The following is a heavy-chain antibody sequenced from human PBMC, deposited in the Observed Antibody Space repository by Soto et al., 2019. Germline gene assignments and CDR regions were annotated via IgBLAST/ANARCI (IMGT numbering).Heavy chain of an antibody. CDR3: ARDWGDSSGYYYGTVDY. J-gene: IGHJ4*02. V-gene: IGHV3-7*03. D-gene: IGHD3-22*01. CDR1: GFTFSSYW. CDR2: IKQDGSEK. Sequence: EVQLVESGGGLVQPGGSLRLSCAASGFTFSSYWMSWVRQAPGKGLECVANIKQDGSEKYYVDSVKGRFTISRDNAKNSLYLQMNSLRAEDTAVYYCARDWGDSSGYYYGTVDYWGQGTLVTVSS.